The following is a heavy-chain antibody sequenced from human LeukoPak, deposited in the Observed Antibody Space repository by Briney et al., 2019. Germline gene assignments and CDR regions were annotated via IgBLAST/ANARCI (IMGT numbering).Heavy chain of an antibody. J-gene: IGHJ4*02. CDR3: ARAMVRGVTLLAY. V-gene: IGHV1-18*01. CDR2: ISTYNGNT. Sequence: ASVNVSCKASGYTFTNYDISWVRQAPGQGLEWMGWISTYNGNTNYAQNLQGRVTMTTDTSTSTAYMELRSLRSDDTAVYYCARAMVRGVTLLAYWGQGTLVTVSS. CDR1: GYTFTNYD. D-gene: IGHD3-10*01.